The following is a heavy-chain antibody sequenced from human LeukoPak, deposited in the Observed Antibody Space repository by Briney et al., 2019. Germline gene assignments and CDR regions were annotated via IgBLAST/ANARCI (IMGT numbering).Heavy chain of an antibody. D-gene: IGHD2-15*01. V-gene: IGHV1-18*01. Sequence: ASVKVSCKASGYTFTSYGISWVRQAPGQGLEWMGWISAYNGNTNYAQKLQGRVTMTTDTSTSTAYMELRSLRSDDTAVYYCARTGVLGYCSGGSCYGSWFDPWGQGTLVTVSS. CDR1: GYTFTSYG. J-gene: IGHJ5*02. CDR3: ARTGVLGYCSGGSCYGSWFDP. CDR2: ISAYNGNT.